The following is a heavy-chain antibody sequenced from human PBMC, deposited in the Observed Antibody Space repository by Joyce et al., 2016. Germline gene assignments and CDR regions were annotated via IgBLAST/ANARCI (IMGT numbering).Heavy chain of an antibody. CDR2: IISIFDTT. Sequence: QVQLVQSGAEVKKPGSSVKVSCKDSGGTFSSYAISWVRQAPGQGLEWMRGIISIFDTTHYAQKFQGRYTITADESTSTAYMELSSLRSEDTAVYYCARQTPELRHCSATNCYTGNWFDPWGQGTLVTVSS. V-gene: IGHV1-69*01. CDR3: ARQTPELRHCSATNCYTGNWFDP. CDR1: GGTFSSYA. J-gene: IGHJ5*02. D-gene: IGHD2-2*02.